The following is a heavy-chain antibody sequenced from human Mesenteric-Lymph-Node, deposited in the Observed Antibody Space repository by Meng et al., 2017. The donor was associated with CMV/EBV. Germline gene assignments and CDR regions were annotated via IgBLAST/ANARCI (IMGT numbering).Heavy chain of an antibody. CDR3: VRGEGRMDV. J-gene: IGHJ6*02. Sequence: GESLKISCAPSGFTVSSNYMTWVRQAPGKGLEWVSVIYSGGDTYYADSVKGRFTISRDNSKNTLYLQMNSLRGEETAVYYCVRGEGRMDVWGQGTTVTVSS. CDR1: GFTVSSNY. V-gene: IGHV3-53*01. CDR2: IYSGGDT.